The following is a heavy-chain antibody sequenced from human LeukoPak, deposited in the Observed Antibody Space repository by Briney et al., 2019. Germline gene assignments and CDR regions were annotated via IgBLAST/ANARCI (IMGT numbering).Heavy chain of an antibody. J-gene: IGHJ4*02. V-gene: IGHV3-23*01. CDR3: AKGRWHMVRGVDDSFDY. CDR2: ISESGAST. Sequence: HTGGSLRLSCSVSAFTFNTFDNFAMNWVRQAPGKGLEWVAAISESGASTYYAASVKGRFTISRDNSENTLYLQMHGLRAEDTAVYYCAKGRWHMVRGVDDSFDYWGQGTLVTVSS. CDR1: AFTFNTFDNFA. D-gene: IGHD3-10*01.